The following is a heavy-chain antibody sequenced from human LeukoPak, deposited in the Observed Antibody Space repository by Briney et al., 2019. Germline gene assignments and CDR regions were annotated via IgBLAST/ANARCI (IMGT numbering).Heavy chain of an antibody. CDR2: INHSGST. CDR1: GGSFSGYY. D-gene: IGHD6-13*01. J-gene: IGHJ4*02. CDR3: ARGPPRIAAAGVWYRY. V-gene: IGHV4-34*01. Sequence: SETLSLTCAVYGGSFSGYYWSWIRQPPGKGLEWIGEINHSGSTNYNPSLKSRVTISVDTSKNQFSLKLSSVTAPDTAAYYCARGPPRIAAAGVWYRYWGQGTLVTVSS.